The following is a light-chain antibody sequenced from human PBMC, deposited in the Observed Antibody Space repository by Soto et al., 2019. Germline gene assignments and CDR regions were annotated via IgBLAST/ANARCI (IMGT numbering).Light chain of an antibody. CDR3: CSYAGTSLV. CDR1: SGDVGGYKF. J-gene: IGLJ3*02. V-gene: IGLV2-11*01. CDR2: DVS. Sequence: QSVLTQPRSVSGSPGQSVTISCAGTSGDVGGYKFVSWYQQHPGTAPKLMIFDVSQRPSGVPDRFSGSKSGNTASLTISGLQAEDEADYYCCSYAGTSLVFGGGTKVTVL.